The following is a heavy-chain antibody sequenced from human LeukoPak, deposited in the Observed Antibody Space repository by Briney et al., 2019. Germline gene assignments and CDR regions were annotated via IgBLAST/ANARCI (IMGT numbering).Heavy chain of an antibody. D-gene: IGHD6-13*01. Sequence: PGGSLRLSCAASGFTFSSYAMSWVRQAPGKGLEWVSLIYSGGSTYYADPVKGRFTISRDNSKNTLYLQMNSLRAEDTAVYYCARQQQLVRGAFDYWGQGTLVTVSS. J-gene: IGHJ4*02. CDR2: IYSGGST. CDR1: GFTFSSYA. V-gene: IGHV3-53*01. CDR3: ARQQQLVRGAFDY.